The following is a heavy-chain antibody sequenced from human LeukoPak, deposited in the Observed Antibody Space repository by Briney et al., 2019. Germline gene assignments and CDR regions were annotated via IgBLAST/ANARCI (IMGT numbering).Heavy chain of an antibody. CDR3: ATPWAVAGTGDY. J-gene: IGHJ4*02. CDR2: ISGSGGST. D-gene: IGHD6-19*01. V-gene: IGHV3-23*01. Sequence: GGSLRPSCAASGFTFSSYAMSWVRQAPGKGLEWVSAISGSGGSTYCADSVKGRFTISRDNSKNTLYLQMNSLRAEDTAVYYCATPWAVAGTGDYWGQGTLVTVSS. CDR1: GFTFSSYA.